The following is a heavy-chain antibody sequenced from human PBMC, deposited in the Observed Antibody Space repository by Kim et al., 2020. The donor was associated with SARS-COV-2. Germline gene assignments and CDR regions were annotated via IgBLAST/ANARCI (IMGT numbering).Heavy chain of an antibody. D-gene: IGHD5-12*01. J-gene: IGHJ4*02. Sequence: ASVKVSCKASGYTFTNYAVHWVRQAPGQGLEWMGWINAGNGNTKYSQKFQGRVTITRDTSANTASMELSSLTSEDTAVFYCAREIIYSFNYGFDYWGQGTLVTVSS. CDR1: GYTFTNYA. CDR3: AREIIYSFNYGFDY. V-gene: IGHV1-3*01. CDR2: INAGNGNT.